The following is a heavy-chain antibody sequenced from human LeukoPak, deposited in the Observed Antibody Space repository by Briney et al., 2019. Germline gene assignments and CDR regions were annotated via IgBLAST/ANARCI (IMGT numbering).Heavy chain of an antibody. D-gene: IGHD3-22*01. CDR3: ARDRYYDSSGYSLHSFDI. CDR2: IYASGST. V-gene: IGHV4-61*02. CDR1: GRSISSGSYY. J-gene: IGHJ3*02. Sequence: SQTLSLTCTVSGRSISSGSYYWSWIRQPAGRGLGWIGRIYASGSTNYNPSLKSRVTISVDTSKNQFSLKLSSVTAADTAVYYCARDRYYDSSGYSLHSFDIWGQGTMVTVSS.